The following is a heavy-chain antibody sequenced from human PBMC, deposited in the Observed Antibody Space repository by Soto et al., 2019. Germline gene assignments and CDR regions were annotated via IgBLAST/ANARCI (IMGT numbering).Heavy chain of an antibody. CDR2: ISGSGGST. D-gene: IGHD3-3*01. CDR1: GFTFSSYA. Sequence: GGSLRLSCAASGFTFSSYAMSWVRQAPGKGQEWVSAISGSGGSTYYADSVKGRFTISRDNSKNTLYLQMNSLRAEDTAVYYCATTSSDYDFWSGYPGDAFDIWGQGTMVTVS. V-gene: IGHV3-23*01. CDR3: ATTSSDYDFWSGYPGDAFDI. J-gene: IGHJ3*02.